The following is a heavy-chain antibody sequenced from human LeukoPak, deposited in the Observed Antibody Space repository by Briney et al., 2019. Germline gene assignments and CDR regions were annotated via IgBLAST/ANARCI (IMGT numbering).Heavy chain of an antibody. CDR2: IYHSGST. J-gene: IGHJ5*02. Sequence: KPSETLSLTCAVSGYSISSGYYWGWIWQPPGKGLEWIGSIYHSGSTYYNPSLKSRVTISVDTSKNQFSLKLGSVTAADTAVYYCARRRDFWSGYYPNWFDPWGQGTLVTVSS. V-gene: IGHV4-38-2*01. D-gene: IGHD3-3*01. CDR3: ARRRDFWSGYYPNWFDP. CDR1: GYSISSGYY.